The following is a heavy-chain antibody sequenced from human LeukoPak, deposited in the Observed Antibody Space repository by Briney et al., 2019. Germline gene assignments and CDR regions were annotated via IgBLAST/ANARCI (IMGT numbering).Heavy chain of an antibody. CDR2: MNPNSGNT. Sequence: ASVKVSCKASGHTFTSYDINWVRQATGQGLEWMGWMNPNSGNTGYAQKFQGRVTITRNTSISTAYMELSSLRSEDTAVYYCARGRDSGSYLAYDYWGQGTLVTVSS. V-gene: IGHV1-8*03. CDR1: GHTFTSYD. J-gene: IGHJ4*02. CDR3: ARGRDSGSYLAYDY. D-gene: IGHD1-26*01.